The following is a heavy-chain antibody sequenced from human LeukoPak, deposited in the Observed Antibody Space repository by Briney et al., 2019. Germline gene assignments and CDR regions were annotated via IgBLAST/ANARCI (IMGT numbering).Heavy chain of an antibody. CDR2: INPNSGGT. Sequence: ASVKVSCKASGYTFTSYDINWVRQATGQGLEWMGWINPNSGGTNYAQKFQGRVTMTRDTSISTAYMELSRLRSDDTAVYYCARETVTRASGWTTPGDYWGQGTLVTVSS. CDR3: ARETVTRASGWTTPGDY. J-gene: IGHJ4*02. D-gene: IGHD6-19*01. CDR1: GYTFTSYD. V-gene: IGHV1-2*02.